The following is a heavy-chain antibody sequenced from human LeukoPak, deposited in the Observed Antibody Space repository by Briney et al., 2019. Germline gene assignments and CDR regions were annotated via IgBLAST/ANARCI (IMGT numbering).Heavy chain of an antibody. CDR3: ARLMITFGGVIARPFDY. CDR1: GFTFSSYA. V-gene: IGHV3-23*01. Sequence: GGSLRLSCAASGFTFSSYAMSWVRQAPGKGLEWVSVISGSGGSTYYADSVKGRFTISRDNSKNTLYLQMNSLRAEDTAVYYCARLMITFGGVIARPFDYWGQGTLVTVSS. CDR2: ISGSGGST. J-gene: IGHJ4*02. D-gene: IGHD3-16*02.